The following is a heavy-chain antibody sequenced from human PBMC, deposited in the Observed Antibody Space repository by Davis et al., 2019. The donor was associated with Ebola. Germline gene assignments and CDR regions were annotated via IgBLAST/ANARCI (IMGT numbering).Heavy chain of an antibody. J-gene: IGHJ4*02. Sequence: MPGGSLRLSCAVYGGSFSGYYWSWIRQPPGKGLEWIGEINHSGSTNYNPSLKSRVTISVDTSKNQFSLKLSSVTAADTAVYYCARHEGYNTFDYWGQGTLVTVSS. D-gene: IGHD5-24*01. CDR3: ARHEGYNTFDY. CDR2: INHSGST. V-gene: IGHV4-34*01. CDR1: GGSFSGYY.